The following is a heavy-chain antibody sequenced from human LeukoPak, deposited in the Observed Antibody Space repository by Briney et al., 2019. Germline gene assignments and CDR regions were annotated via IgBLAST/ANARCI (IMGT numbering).Heavy chain of an antibody. CDR3: ARAACSSWYPAPFDY. Sequence: ASVTVSCKASGYTFTSYGISWVRQAPGQGLEWMGWISAYNGNTNYAQKLQGRVTMTTDTSTSTAYMELRSLRSDDTAVYYCARAACSSWYPAPFDYWGQGTLVTVSS. J-gene: IGHJ4*02. CDR2: ISAYNGNT. CDR1: GYTFTSYG. D-gene: IGHD6-13*01. V-gene: IGHV1-18*01.